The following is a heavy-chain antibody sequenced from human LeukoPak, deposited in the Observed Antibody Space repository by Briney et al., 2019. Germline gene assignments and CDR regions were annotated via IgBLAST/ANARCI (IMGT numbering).Heavy chain of an antibody. J-gene: IGHJ6*02. Sequence: ASVTVSCTASGYTFTGYYMHWVRQAPGQGLEWMGWINPNSGGTNYAQKFQGRVTITRDTSISTAYMELSRLTSDDTAVYYCARVREPIAVAGTDGMDVWGQGTTVTVSS. CDR3: ARVREPIAVAGTDGMDV. CDR2: INPNSGGT. CDR1: GYTFTGYY. V-gene: IGHV1-2*02. D-gene: IGHD6-19*01.